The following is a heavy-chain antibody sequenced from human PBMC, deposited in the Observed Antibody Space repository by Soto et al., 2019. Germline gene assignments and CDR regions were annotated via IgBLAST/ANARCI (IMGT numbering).Heavy chain of an antibody. J-gene: IGHJ6*03. CDR1: GFTFSNFG. Sequence: QAQLVESGGGVVQPGRSLRLSCAASGFTFSNFGMHWVRRAPGKGLEWVAFISYYGGDMFYADSVNGRVTISRDNSKNALYLQMNSLSSEDTAVYYCEKVYGDFNDDYSYMDVWGKGTTVSVSS. V-gene: IGHV3-30*18. D-gene: IGHD4-17*01. CDR3: EKVYGDFNDDYSYMDV. CDR2: ISYYGGDM.